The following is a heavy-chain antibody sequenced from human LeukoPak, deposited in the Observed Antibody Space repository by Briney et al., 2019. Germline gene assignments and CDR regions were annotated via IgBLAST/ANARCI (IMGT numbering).Heavy chain of an antibody. J-gene: IGHJ4*02. Sequence: GGSLRLSCAAPEFTFSTYAMSWVRQAPGKGLEWVSAISGSGGSTYHADSVKGRFTISRDNSKNTLYLQMNSLRAEDTAVYYCAKASGSGTYYKSPFDYWGQGTLVTVSS. CDR1: EFTFSTYA. CDR2: ISGSGGST. CDR3: AKASGSGTYYKSPFDY. D-gene: IGHD3-10*01. V-gene: IGHV3-23*01.